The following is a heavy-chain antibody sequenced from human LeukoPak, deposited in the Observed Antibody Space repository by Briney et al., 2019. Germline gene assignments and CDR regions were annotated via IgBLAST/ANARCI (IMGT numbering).Heavy chain of an antibody. J-gene: IGHJ4*02. Sequence: GGSLRLSCAASGFTFSSYWMHWVRQAPGKGLVWVSRINSDGSSTTYGDSVKGRFTISRDNAKNTLYMYMHSLRAEDMAVYYCAREYYDSSGSPYFDYWGQGTLVTVSS. CDR3: AREYYDSSGSPYFDY. CDR2: INSDGSST. D-gene: IGHD3-22*01. CDR1: GFTFSSYW. V-gene: IGHV3-74*01.